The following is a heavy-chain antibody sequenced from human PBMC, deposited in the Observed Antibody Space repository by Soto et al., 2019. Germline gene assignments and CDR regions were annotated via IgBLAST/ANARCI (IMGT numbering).Heavy chain of an antibody. CDR3: ARGKYCGDARYSGTEY. CDR1: GGCITRGGYY. J-gene: IGHJ4*02. V-gene: IGHV4-31*03. D-gene: IGHD2-21*02. Sequence: QVQLQESGPGLVQPSQTRSLTCTVSGGCITRGGYYWTWIRQHPEKGLEWIGYILYTGNTFYKPSLKSRITMSVDTSKNQFSLRLDSVTAADTAVYYCARGKYCGDARYSGTEYWGQGTLVTVSS. CDR2: ILYTGNT.